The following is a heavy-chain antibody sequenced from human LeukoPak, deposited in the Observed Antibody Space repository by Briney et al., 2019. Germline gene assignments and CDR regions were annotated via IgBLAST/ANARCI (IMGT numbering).Heavy chain of an antibody. Sequence: GGSLRLSCAASGFTFSSYSMNWVRQAPGKGLEGVSSISSSSSYIYYVDSVKGRFTISVDNAKNSLYLQMNSLRAEDTAVYYCARVAGIAEDWGQGTLVTVSS. J-gene: IGHJ4*02. CDR1: GFTFSSYS. D-gene: IGHD6-13*01. CDR2: ISSSSSYI. CDR3: ARVAGIAED. V-gene: IGHV3-21*01.